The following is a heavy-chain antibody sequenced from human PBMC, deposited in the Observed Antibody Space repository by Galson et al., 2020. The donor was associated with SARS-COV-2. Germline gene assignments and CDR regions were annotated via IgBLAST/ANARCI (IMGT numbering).Heavy chain of an antibody. D-gene: IGHD3-10*01. V-gene: IGHV4-30-4*01. J-gene: IGHJ4*02. CDR3: ARYKISFLRGYFDY. CDR1: CGSISSGDYY. CDR2: IFYNGDA. Sequence: SETLSLTCTVSCGSISSGDYYWSWIRQPPGKGLEWIGYIFYNGDAYYSPSLKSRLTISVDTSKNQFSLSLNSVTAADTAAYFCARYKISFLRGYFDYWGQGTLVTVSS.